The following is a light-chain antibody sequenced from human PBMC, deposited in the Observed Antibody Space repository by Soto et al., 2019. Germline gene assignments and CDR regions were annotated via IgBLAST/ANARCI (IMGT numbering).Light chain of an antibody. V-gene: IGKV3-11*01. Sequence: EIVLTQSPATLSLSPGERATLSCRASQSVSSYLAWYQQKPGQAPRLLIYDASNRATGIPARFSGSGSGTDFTLTSSSLEPEDFAVYYCQQSSNWWTFGQGTKVDIK. J-gene: IGKJ1*01. CDR2: DAS. CDR1: QSVSSY. CDR3: QQSSNWWT.